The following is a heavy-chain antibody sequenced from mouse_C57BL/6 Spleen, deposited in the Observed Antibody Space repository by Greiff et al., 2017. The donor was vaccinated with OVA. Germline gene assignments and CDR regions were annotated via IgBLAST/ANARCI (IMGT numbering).Heavy chain of an antibody. CDR3: ARIYDGLFDD. CDR1: GYTFTSYW. J-gene: IGHJ2*01. CDR2: IDPSDSYT. V-gene: IGHV1-69*01. D-gene: IGHD2-3*01. Sequence: QVQLQQPGAELVMPGASVKLSCKASGYTFTSYWMHWVKQRPGQGLEWIGEIDPSDSYTNYNQKFKGKSTLTVDKSSSTAYMQLSSLTSEDSAVYYCARIYDGLFDDWGQGTTLTVSS.